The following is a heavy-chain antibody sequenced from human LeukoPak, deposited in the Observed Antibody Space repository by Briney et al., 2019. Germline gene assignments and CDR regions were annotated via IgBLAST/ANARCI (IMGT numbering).Heavy chain of an antibody. CDR3: ARGYNHEGFDY. Sequence: ASVKVSCKASGYIFTSYGISWVRQAPGQGLEWMGWISTYNGNTNYAQKLQGRVTMTTDTSTSTAYMELRSLISDDAAVYYCARGYNHEGFDYWGQGTLVTVSS. CDR2: ISTYNGNT. V-gene: IGHV1-18*01. J-gene: IGHJ4*02. CDR1: GYIFTSYG. D-gene: IGHD5-24*01.